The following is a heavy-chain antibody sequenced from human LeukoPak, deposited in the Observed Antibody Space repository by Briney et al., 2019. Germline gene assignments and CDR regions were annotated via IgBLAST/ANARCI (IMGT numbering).Heavy chain of an antibody. CDR2: IWYDGSDK. CDR1: GFTFNTYG. D-gene: IGHD6-13*01. J-gene: IGHJ2*01. V-gene: IGHV3-33*03. Sequence: GGSLRLSCAASGFTFNTYGMHWVRQAPGKGLEWVSVIWYDGSDKYYADSVKGRFTISRDNSKNSLYLQMNSLRTEDTALYYCAKGNGYSSSWYGWYFDLWGRGTLVTVSS. CDR3: AKGNGYSSSWYGWYFDL.